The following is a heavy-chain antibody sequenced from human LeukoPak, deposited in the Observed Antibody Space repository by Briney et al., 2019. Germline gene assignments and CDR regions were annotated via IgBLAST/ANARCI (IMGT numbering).Heavy chain of an antibody. V-gene: IGHV1-69*13. CDR2: IIPIFGTA. CDR1: GGTFSSYA. D-gene: IGHD2-21*01. CDR3: ARGPPYSNMDV. Sequence: SVTVSCTASGGTFSSYAISWVRHAPGQGLEWMGGIIPIFGTANYAQKFQGRVTITADESTSTAYMELSSLRSEDTAVYYCARGPPYSNMDVWGQGTTVTVSS. J-gene: IGHJ6*02.